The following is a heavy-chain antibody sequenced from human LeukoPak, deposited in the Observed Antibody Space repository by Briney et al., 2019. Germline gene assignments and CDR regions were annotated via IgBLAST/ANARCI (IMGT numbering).Heavy chain of an antibody. Sequence: PSETLSLTCTVSGGSISSGGYYWSWIRQPPGKGLEWIGYIYHSGSTYYNPSLKSRVTISVDRSKNQFSLKLSSVTAADTAVYYCAREVGDYGSGSQDYWGQGTLVTVSS. CDR3: AREVGDYGSGSQDY. CDR2: IYHSGST. CDR1: GGSISSGGYY. V-gene: IGHV4-30-2*01. J-gene: IGHJ4*02. D-gene: IGHD3-10*01.